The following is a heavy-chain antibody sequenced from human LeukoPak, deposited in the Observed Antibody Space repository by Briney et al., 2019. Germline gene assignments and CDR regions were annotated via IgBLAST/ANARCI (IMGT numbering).Heavy chain of an antibody. CDR3: AKGYSSGWTPFDY. D-gene: IGHD6-19*01. Sequence: HSGGSPRLSCEASGLILRGHAMSWVRQAPGKGLEWVSGIGDSGEIERYADSVKGRFTISRDNFRNTVYLEMRSLRPEDTAVYYCAKGYSSGWTPFDYWGQGTQVTVSS. CDR1: GLILRGHA. CDR2: IGDSGEIE. J-gene: IGHJ4*02. V-gene: IGHV3-23*01.